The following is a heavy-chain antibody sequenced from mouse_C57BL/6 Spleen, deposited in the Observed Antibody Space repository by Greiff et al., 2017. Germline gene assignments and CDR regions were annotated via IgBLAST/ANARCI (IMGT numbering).Heavy chain of an antibody. V-gene: IGHV1-64*01. CDR1: GYTFTRYW. CDR3: AREGRYCFDY. Sequence: QVQLQQPGPELVKPAASVKMSCKASGYTFTRYWMNWVKQRPGQGLEWLGMIHPNSGSTNYNEKIKSKATLTVDKSSNTAYMKLSSLTSDDSSFYFCAREGRYCFDYWGQGTLLTVSS. J-gene: IGHJ2*01. CDR2: IHPNSGST.